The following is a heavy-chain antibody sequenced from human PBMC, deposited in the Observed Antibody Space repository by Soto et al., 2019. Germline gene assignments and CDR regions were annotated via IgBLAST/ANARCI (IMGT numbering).Heavy chain of an antibody. CDR2: IRSKAYGGTT. CDR3: TRSGKYSSGWYGDY. Sequence: GGSLRLFCTAFGFTFGDYAMSWFPQAPGRGLEWVGFIRSKAYGGTTEYAASVKGRFTISRDDSKSIAYLQMNSLKTEDTAVYYCTRSGKYSSGWYGDYWGQGTLVTVSS. D-gene: IGHD6-19*01. CDR1: GFTFGDYA. J-gene: IGHJ4*02. V-gene: IGHV3-49*03.